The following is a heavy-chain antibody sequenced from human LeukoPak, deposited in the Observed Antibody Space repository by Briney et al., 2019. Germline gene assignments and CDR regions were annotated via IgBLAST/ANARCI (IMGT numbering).Heavy chain of an antibody. V-gene: IGHV3-7*01. CDR3: ARDAGGYSTFDY. J-gene: IGHJ4*02. CDR1: GFTFSSYW. Sequence: VGSLRLSCAASGFTFSSYWMSWVRQAPGKGLEWVANIKQDGSEKYYVDSVKGRFTISRDNARNSLYLQMNSLRAEDTAVYYCARDAGGYSTFDYWGQGTLVTVSS. D-gene: IGHD3-3*01. CDR2: IKQDGSEK.